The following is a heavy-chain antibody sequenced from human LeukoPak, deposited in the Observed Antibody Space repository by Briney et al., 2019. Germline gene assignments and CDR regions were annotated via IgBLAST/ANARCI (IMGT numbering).Heavy chain of an antibody. Sequence: PGGSLRLSCAASGFTFSSYAMSRVRRAPGKGLEWVSAISGSGGSTYYADSVKGRFTISRDNSKNTLYLQMNSLRAEDTAVYYCAKVSCSSTSCYSNDAFDIWGQGTMVTVSS. D-gene: IGHD2-2*01. CDR2: ISGSGGST. V-gene: IGHV3-23*01. J-gene: IGHJ3*02. CDR3: AKVSCSSTSCYSNDAFDI. CDR1: GFTFSSYA.